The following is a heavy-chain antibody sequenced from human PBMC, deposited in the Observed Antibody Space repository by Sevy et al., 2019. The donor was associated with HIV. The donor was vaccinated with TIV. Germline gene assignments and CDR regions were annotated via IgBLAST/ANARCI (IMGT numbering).Heavy chain of an antibody. CDR1: GGTFSSYA. D-gene: IGHD3-22*01. CDR2: IIPIFGTA. V-gene: IGHV1-69*06. J-gene: IGHJ3*02. CDR3: ARSVGEGAMIVVGDAFDI. Sequence: ASVKVSCKASGGTFSSYAISWVRQAPGQGLEWMGGIIPIFGTANYAQKFQGRVTITADKSTSTAYMELSSLRSEDTAVYYCARSVGEGAMIVVGDAFDIWGQGTMVTVSS.